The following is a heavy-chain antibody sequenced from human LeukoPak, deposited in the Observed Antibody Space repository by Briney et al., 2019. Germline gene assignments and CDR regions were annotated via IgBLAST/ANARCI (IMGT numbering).Heavy chain of an antibody. CDR2: INPNSGGT. Sequence: GASVKVSCKASGYTFTGYYMHWVRQAPGQGLEWMGRINPNSGGTNYAQKFQGRVTMTRDTSISTAYMGLSRLRSDDTAVYYCARDKSGTPFDPWGQGTLVTVSS. V-gene: IGHV1-2*06. CDR3: ARDKSGTPFDP. CDR1: GYTFTGYY. J-gene: IGHJ5*02. D-gene: IGHD1-14*01.